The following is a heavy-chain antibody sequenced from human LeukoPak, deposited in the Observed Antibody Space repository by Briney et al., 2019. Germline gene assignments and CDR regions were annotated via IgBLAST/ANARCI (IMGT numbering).Heavy chain of an antibody. CDR2: IKQDGSEK. V-gene: IGHV3-7*03. J-gene: IGHJ4*02. D-gene: IGHD3-16*01. CDR3: AKMFLKLGADY. Sequence: GGSLRLSCAASGFTFSSYWMSWVRQAPGKRLEWVANIKQDGSEKYYVDSVKGRFTISRDNARNSLYLQMDSLRAEDTAVYYCAKMFLKLGADYWGQGTLVTVSS. CDR1: GFTFSSYW.